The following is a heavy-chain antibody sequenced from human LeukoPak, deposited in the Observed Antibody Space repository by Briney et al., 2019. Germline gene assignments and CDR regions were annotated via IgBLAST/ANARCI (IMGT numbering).Heavy chain of an antibody. V-gene: IGHV3-23*01. D-gene: IGHD6-19*01. CDR2: ISGSGGST. Sequence: PGGSLRLSCAASGFTFSSYAMNWVRQAAGKGLEWVPGISGSGGSTYYADSVKGRFTISRDNSKNTLYLQMNSLRAEDTAVYYCAKARGWFLDYWGQGTLVTVSS. CDR3: AKARGWFLDY. J-gene: IGHJ4*02. CDR1: GFTFSSYA.